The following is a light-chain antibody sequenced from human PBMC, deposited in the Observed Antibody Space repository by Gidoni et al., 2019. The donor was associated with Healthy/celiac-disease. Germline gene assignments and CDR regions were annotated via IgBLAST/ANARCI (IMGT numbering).Light chain of an antibody. CDR3: QQYGSSPPIT. Sequence: EIVLTQSPGTLSLSPGERATLSCRASQSVSSSYLAWYQQKPGQAPRLLIYGASSRATGIPDRCSGSGSGTDFTLTISRLEPEDFAVYYCQQYGSSPPITFXQXTRLEIK. J-gene: IGKJ5*01. CDR1: QSVSSSY. V-gene: IGKV3-20*01. CDR2: GAS.